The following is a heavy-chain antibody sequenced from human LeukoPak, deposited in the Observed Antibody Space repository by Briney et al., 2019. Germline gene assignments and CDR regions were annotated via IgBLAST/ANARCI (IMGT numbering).Heavy chain of an antibody. Sequence: GRSLRLSCAASGFTFSSYAMNWVRQAPGKGLQWVSSISDSGDITYYADSVKGRFTISRDTSKNTLFLKMNSLRAEDTALYYCAKRGVERVGDYHYYYYLDVWGKGTTVTVSS. D-gene: IGHD1-1*01. CDR3: AKRGVERVGDYHYYYYLDV. V-gene: IGHV3-23*01. CDR2: ISDSGDIT. CDR1: GFTFSSYA. J-gene: IGHJ6*03.